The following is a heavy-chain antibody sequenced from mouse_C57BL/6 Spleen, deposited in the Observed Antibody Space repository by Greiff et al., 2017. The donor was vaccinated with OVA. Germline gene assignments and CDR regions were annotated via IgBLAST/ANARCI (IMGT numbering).Heavy chain of an antibody. J-gene: IGHJ1*03. V-gene: IGHV5-16*01. Sequence: EVKLMESEGGLVQPGSSMKLSCTASGFTFSDYYMAWVRQVPEKGLEWVANINYDGSSTYYLDSLKSRFIISRDNAKNILYLQMSSLKSEDTATYYCASLTVYWYFDVWGTGTTVTVSS. CDR3: ASLTVYWYFDV. D-gene: IGHD4-1*01. CDR1: GFTFSDYY. CDR2: INYDGSST.